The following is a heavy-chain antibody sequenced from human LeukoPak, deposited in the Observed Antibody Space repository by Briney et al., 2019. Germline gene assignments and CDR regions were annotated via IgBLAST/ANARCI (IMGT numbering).Heavy chain of an antibody. V-gene: IGHV3-21*01. J-gene: IGHJ4*02. CDR1: GFTFSSYS. Sequence: MSGGSLRLSCAASGFTFSSYSMNWVRQAPGKGLEWVSCITSSSSYIYYADSVKGRFTISRDNDNNSLFLQMNRLRVEDTAVYYCVKVDTWGQGILVTVSS. CDR3: VKVDT. D-gene: IGHD5-18*01. CDR2: ITSSSSYI.